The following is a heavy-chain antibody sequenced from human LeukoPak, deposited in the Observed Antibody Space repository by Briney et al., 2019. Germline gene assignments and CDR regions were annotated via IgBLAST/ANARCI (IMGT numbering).Heavy chain of an antibody. D-gene: IGHD2-2*01. J-gene: IGHJ4*02. V-gene: IGHV1-2*02. Sequence: ASVKVSCNASGYXFTGYYMHWVRQAPGQGLEWMGLIDPDSGGTNYAQKFQGRVTMTRDTSISTAYMELSRLRSDDTAVYYCARFGVVVPAAMDGGPFDYWGQGTLVTVSS. CDR3: ARFGVVVPAAMDGGPFDY. CDR1: GYXFTGYY. CDR2: IDPDSGGT.